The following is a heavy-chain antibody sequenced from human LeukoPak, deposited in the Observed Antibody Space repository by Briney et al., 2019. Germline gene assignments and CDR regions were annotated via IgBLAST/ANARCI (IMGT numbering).Heavy chain of an antibody. Sequence: SETLSLTCTVSGGSISSYYWSWIRQPPGKGLGWIGYIYYSGSTNYNPSFKSRVTISVDTSKNQFSLKLSSVTAADTAVYYCAGGRYSSSWYEIDYWGQGTLVTVSS. D-gene: IGHD6-13*01. J-gene: IGHJ4*02. CDR2: IYYSGST. CDR3: AGGRYSSSWYEIDY. V-gene: IGHV4-59*01. CDR1: GGSISSYY.